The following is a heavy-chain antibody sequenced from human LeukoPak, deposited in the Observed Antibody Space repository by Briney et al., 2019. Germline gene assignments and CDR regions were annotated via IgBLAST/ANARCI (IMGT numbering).Heavy chain of an antibody. V-gene: IGHV3-30*04. CDR3: ARETGGDNYYYYGMDV. Sequence: GGSLRLSCAASGFTSSSYAMHWVRQAPGKGLEWVAVISYDGSNKHYADSVKGRFTISRDNSKNTLYLQMNSLRAEDTAVYYCARETGGDNYYYYGMDVWGKGTTVTVSS. CDR1: GFTSSSYA. D-gene: IGHD1-26*01. J-gene: IGHJ6*04. CDR2: ISYDGSNK.